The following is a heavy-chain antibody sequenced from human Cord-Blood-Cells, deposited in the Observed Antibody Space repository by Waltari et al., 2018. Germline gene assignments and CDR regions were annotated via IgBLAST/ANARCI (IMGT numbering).Heavy chain of an antibody. CDR3: ATVLAAAGTPFDY. D-gene: IGHD6-13*01. CDR1: GYTLASLS. Sequence: QVQLVQSGAEVKKPGASLRVSCRVSGYTLASLSMHWVRPAPGKGLEWMGGFDPEDGETIYAQKFQGRVTMTEDTSTDTAYMELSSLRSEDTAVYYCATVLAAAGTPFDYWGQGTLVTVSS. CDR2: FDPEDGET. J-gene: IGHJ4*02. V-gene: IGHV1-24*01.